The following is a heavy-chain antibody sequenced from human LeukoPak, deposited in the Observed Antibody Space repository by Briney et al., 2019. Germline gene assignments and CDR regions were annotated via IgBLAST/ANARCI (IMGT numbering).Heavy chain of an antibody. V-gene: IGHV3-30*18. CDR2: MSHDGSNK. Sequence: GGSLRLSCAASGFTVSWYGMHWVRQAPGKGREWVAVMSHDGSNKYYADSLKGRFTISRDNSKNTLYLQMNSLRAEDTAVYYCAKESGVYCSGGSCYLDHWGQGTLVTVSS. CDR1: GFTVSWYG. CDR3: AKESGVYCSGGSCYLDH. J-gene: IGHJ4*02. D-gene: IGHD2-15*01.